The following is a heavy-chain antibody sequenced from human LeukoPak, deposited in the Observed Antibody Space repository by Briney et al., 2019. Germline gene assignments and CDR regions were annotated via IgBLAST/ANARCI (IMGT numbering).Heavy chain of an antibody. CDR3: ARGRNYYDSSGYSDY. CDR1: GGSFSGYS. D-gene: IGHD3-22*01. CDR2: INHSGST. V-gene: IGHV4-34*01. Sequence: SETLSLTCAVYGGSFSGYSWSWIREPPGKGLEWIGEINHSGSTNYNPSLKSRVTISVDTSKNQFSLKLSSVTAADTAVYYCARGRNYYDSSGYSDYWGQGTLVTVSS. J-gene: IGHJ4*02.